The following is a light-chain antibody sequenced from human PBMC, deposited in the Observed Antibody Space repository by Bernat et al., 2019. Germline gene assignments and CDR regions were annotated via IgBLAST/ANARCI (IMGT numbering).Light chain of an antibody. CDR3: VAYTTSSTFV. Sequence: QSALTQPASVSGSPGQSITISCTGTSSDVGAYNYVSWFQQHPDTAPKLILYDVTNRPSGVSYRFSGSRSGTTASLTISELQAEDEADYYSVAYTTSSTFVFGGGTKFTVL. V-gene: IGLV2-14*03. J-gene: IGLJ1*01. CDR2: DVT. CDR1: SSDVGAYNY.